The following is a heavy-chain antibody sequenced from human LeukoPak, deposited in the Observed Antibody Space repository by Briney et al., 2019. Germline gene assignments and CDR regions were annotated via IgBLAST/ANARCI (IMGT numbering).Heavy chain of an antibody. D-gene: IGHD2-15*01. J-gene: IGHJ6*03. Sequence: ASVKVSCKASGHTFTSYDINWVRQATGQGLGWMGWMNPNSGNTGYAQKFQGRVTITRNTSISTAYMELSSLRSEDTAVYYCARGPPSLLRGYMDVWGKGTTVTVSS. CDR3: ARGPPSLLRGYMDV. CDR1: GHTFTSYD. V-gene: IGHV1-8*03. CDR2: MNPNSGNT.